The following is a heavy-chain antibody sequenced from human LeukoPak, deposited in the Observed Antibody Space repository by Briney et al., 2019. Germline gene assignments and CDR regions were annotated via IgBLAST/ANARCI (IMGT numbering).Heavy chain of an antibody. CDR1: GFTFRSYS. CDR3: ARAAPYYYDSSGYSAFDS. Sequence: GGSLRLSCAASGFTFRSYSMHWVRQAPGKGLEWVSYISSTSSTIYYADSVKGRFTISRDNAKNSLYLQMNSLRDEDTAVYYCARAAPYYYDSSGYSAFDSWGQGTMVTVSA. J-gene: IGHJ3*02. V-gene: IGHV3-48*02. CDR2: ISSTSSTI. D-gene: IGHD3-22*01.